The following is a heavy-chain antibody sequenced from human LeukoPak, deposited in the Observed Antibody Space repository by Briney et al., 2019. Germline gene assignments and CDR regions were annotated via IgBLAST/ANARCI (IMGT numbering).Heavy chain of an antibody. CDR2: ISGDGGST. V-gene: IGHV3-43*02. J-gene: IGHJ4*02. Sequence: GGSLRLSCAASGFTFDDYAMHWVRQAPGEGLEWVSLISGDGGSTYYADSVKGRFTISRDNAKNSLYLQMNSLRAEDTAVYYCAREDDSSGYSLDYWGQGTLVTVSS. D-gene: IGHD3-22*01. CDR3: AREDDSSGYSLDY. CDR1: GFTFDDYA.